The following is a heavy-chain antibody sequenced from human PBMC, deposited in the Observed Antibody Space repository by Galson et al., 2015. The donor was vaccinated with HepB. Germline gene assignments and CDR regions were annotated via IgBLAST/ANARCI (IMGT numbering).Heavy chain of an antibody. J-gene: IGHJ4*02. CDR3: AKDMQATY. D-gene: IGHD2-2*01. V-gene: IGHV3-23*01. CDR2: ISSSGDST. Sequence: SLRLSCAACGFTFSSAAMTWVRQAPGKGLERVSLISSSGDSTYYADSVKGRFTISRDDSKNTLYLHMNNLRAEDTAVYYCAKDMQATYWGQGTQVTVSS. CDR1: GFTFSSAA.